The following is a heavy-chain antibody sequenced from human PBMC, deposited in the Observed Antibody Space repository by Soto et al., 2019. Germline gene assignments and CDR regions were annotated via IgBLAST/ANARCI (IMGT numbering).Heavy chain of an antibody. V-gene: IGHV1-69*01. D-gene: IGHD3-22*01. J-gene: IGHJ4*02. CDR1: GGTFSSYA. CDR3: ASPTYYYDSSGSYY. Sequence: QVQLVQSGAEVQKPGSSVKVSCKASGGTFSSYAISWVRQAPGQGLEWMGGIIPIFGTANSAQKFQGRVTMTSDESTSTAYMELSSLRSEDTAVYYCASPTYYYDSSGSYYWVQGTLVTVSS. CDR2: IIPIFGTA.